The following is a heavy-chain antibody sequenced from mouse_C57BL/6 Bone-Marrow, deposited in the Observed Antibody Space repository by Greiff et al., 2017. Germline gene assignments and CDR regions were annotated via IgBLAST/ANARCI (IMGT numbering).Heavy chain of an antibody. CDR2: INPNNGGT. CDR1: GYTFTDYN. CDR3: ARGTVTTVKDY. V-gene: IGHV1-22*01. J-gene: IGHJ2*01. Sequence: VQLKQSGPELVKPGASVKMSCKASGYTFTDYNMHWVKQSHGKSLEWIGYINPNNGGTSYNQKFKGKATLTVNKSSSTAYMELRSLTSEDSAVYYCARGTVTTVKDYWGQGTTLTVSS. D-gene: IGHD1-1*01.